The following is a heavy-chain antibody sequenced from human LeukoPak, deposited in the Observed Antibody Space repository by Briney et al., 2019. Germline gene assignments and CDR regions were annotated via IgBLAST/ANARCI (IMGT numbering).Heavy chain of an antibody. Sequence: GGSLRLSCAASGFTFSSYAMHWVRQAPGKGLEWVAVISYDGSNKYYADSVKGRFTISRDNSKNTLYLQMNSLRAEDTAAYYCARGQGRFLEWLSFDYWGQGTLVTVSS. J-gene: IGHJ4*02. D-gene: IGHD3-3*01. CDR1: GFTFSSYA. CDR2: ISYDGSNK. CDR3: ARGQGRFLEWLSFDY. V-gene: IGHV3-30-3*01.